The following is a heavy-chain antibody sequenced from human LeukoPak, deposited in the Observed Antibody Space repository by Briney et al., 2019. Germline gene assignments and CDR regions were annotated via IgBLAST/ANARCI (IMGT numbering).Heavy chain of an antibody. J-gene: IGHJ5*02. CDR1: GGSVSGYF. V-gene: IGHV4-34*01. CDR2: INHSGRT. D-gene: IGHD3-10*02. Sequence: SETLSLTCAVDGGSVSGYFWSWLRQPPGKGLEWIGEINHSGRTNYNPSLKSRVTISVAMSENQLSLKVSSVTAADTGVYYCARHDGSCSGSCWFDPWGQGTLVTVSS. CDR3: ARHDGSCSGSCWFDP.